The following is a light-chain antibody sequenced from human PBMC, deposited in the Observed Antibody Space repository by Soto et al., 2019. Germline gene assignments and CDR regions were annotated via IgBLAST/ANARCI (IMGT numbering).Light chain of an antibody. CDR2: AAS. Sequence: DIHMTQSPSSLSASVGDRVTITFRASQGIGNDLGWYQQKPGKAPKRLIYAASCLQSGDPSRFSASGPGTEFTLTISSLQPEDFATYYCLHHNSYPRTVGQGTKLESK. V-gene: IGKV1-17*01. CDR3: LHHNSYPRT. J-gene: IGKJ2*01. CDR1: QGIGND.